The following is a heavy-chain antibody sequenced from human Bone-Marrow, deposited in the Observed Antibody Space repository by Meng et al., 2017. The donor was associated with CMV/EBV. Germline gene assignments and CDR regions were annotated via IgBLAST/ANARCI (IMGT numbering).Heavy chain of an antibody. V-gene: IGHV3-23*01. CDR2: ISGSGGST. CDR3: AKHIVVVIATHDAFDI. J-gene: IGHJ3*02. CDR1: GFTFSSYA. Sequence: GGSLRLSCAASGFTFSSYAMSWVRQAPGKGLEWVSAISGSGGSTYYADSVKGRFTISRDNSKNTLYLQMNSLRAEDTAVYYCAKHIVVVIATHDAFDIWGQGKMVTFSS. D-gene: IGHD2-21*01.